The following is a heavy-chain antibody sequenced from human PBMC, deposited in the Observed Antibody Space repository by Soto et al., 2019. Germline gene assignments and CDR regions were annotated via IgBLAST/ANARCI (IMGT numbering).Heavy chain of an antibody. Sequence: GASVKVSCKASGYTFTGYNMHWVRQAPGQGLEWMGWINPNSGGTNYAQKFQGRVTMTRDTSISTAYMELSRLRSDDTAVYYCARDSSTQWYCGMDVWGQGTTVTVSS. CDR3: ARDSSTQWYCGMDV. D-gene: IGHD6-19*01. V-gene: IGHV1-2*02. CDR1: GYTFTGYN. J-gene: IGHJ6*02. CDR2: INPNSGGT.